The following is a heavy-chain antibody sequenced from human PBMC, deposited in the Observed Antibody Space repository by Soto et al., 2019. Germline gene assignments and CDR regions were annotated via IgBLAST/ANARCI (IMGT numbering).Heavy chain of an antibody. J-gene: IGHJ4*02. D-gene: IGHD3-3*01. CDR3: AREGGLFLEGYFDY. V-gene: IGHV1-69*01. CDR2: IIPIFGTA. Sequence: QVQLVQSGAEVKKPGSSVKVSCKASGGTFSSYAISWVRQAPGQGLEWMGGIIPIFGTANYAQKFQGRVTITADESTSTAYRELSSLRSEDTAVYYCAREGGLFLEGYFDYWGQGTLVTVSS. CDR1: GGTFSSYA.